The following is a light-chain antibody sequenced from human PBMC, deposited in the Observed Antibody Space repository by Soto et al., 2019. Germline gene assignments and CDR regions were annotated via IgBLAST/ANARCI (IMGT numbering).Light chain of an antibody. CDR3: GSWDSSLSAYV. CDR1: SSNIGGNS. J-gene: IGLJ1*01. Sequence: QSGLAQPPSVSWAPGQKVTISCSGSSSNIGGNSVSWYQQLPGTAPKLLIYDDNKRPSGIPDRFSGSKSGTSATLGITGFQTGDEADYYCGSWDSSLSAYVFGTGTKVTVL. V-gene: IGLV1-51*01. CDR2: DDN.